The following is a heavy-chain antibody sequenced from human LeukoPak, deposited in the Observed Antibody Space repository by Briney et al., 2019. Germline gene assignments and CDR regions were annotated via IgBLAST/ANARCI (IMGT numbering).Heavy chain of an antibody. CDR3: ARAWGEDIATRPYYFDY. V-gene: IGHV1-18*01. CDR1: GYTFTNYH. CDR2: IGTYNGNT. J-gene: IGHJ4*02. Sequence: GASVKVPCKASGYTFTNYHISWVRQAPGQGLEWMGWIGTYNGNTNYAPKFQGRVTMTTDTSTSTAYMELRSLRSDDTAVYYCARAWGEDIATRPYYFDYWGQGTLVTVSS. D-gene: IGHD6-6*01.